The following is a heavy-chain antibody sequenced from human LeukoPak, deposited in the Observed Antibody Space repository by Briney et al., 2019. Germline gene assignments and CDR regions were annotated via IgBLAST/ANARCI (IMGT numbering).Heavy chain of an antibody. V-gene: IGHV4-34*01. CDR3: ARGNPVTIFGVVIIPSWFDP. D-gene: IGHD3-3*01. Sequence: PSETLSLTCAVYGDSFSGYYWRWIRQPPGKGLEWLGEIDHSGSTNYNPSLKSRVTISVDTSKNQFSLKLSSVTAADTAVYYCARGNPVTIFGVVIIPSWFDPWGQGTLVTVSS. CDR2: IDHSGST. J-gene: IGHJ5*02. CDR1: GDSFSGYY.